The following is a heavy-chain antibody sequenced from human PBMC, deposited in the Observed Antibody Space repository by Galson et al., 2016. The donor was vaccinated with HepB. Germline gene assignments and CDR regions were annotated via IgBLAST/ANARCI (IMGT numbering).Heavy chain of an antibody. CDR2: ISSHNSNI. CDR3: VRGAGGYAPHFDY. CDR1: GFTFNYYG. J-gene: IGHJ4*02. D-gene: IGHD5-12*01. Sequence: LRLSCAASGFTFNYYGMIWVRQAPGKGLEWVSFISSHNSNIYYADSVNGRFTISRDNAYNSLYLQMNSLRVEDTAVYYCVRGAGGYAPHFDYWGQGTLVTVPS. V-gene: IGHV3-21*01.